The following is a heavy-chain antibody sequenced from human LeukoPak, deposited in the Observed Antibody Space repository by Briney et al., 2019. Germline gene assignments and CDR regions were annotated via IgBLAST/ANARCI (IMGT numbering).Heavy chain of an antibody. CDR1: GFTFSSYS. V-gene: IGHV3-48*04. Sequence: GGSLRLSCAASGFTFSSYSMNWVRQAPGKGLEWVSSISSSGSTIYYADSVKGRFTISRDNAKNSLYLQMNSLRAEDTAVYYCAELGITMIGGVWGKGTTVTVSS. CDR3: AELGITMIGGV. D-gene: IGHD3-10*02. CDR2: ISSSGSTI. J-gene: IGHJ6*04.